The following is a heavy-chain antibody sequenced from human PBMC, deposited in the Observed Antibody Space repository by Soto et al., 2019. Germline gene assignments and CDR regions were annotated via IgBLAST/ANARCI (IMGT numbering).Heavy chain of an antibody. J-gene: IGHJ4*02. V-gene: IGHV3-23*01. CDR3: AKGSSTSYYSGLDY. D-gene: IGHD2-2*01. Sequence: EVQLLESGGDLVQPGGSLRLACAASGFTFSTCAMSWVRQAPGKGLEWVSVISGTGENTYYAGSVKGRFTISRDNSKNTLYLQMNSLRAEDTAIYYCAKGSSTSYYSGLDYWGQGSLVTVSS. CDR2: ISGTGENT. CDR1: GFTFSTCA.